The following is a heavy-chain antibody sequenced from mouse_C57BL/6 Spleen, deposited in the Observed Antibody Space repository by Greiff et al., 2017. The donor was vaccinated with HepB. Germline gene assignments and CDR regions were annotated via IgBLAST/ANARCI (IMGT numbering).Heavy chain of an antibody. CDR3: ARAPPGNWYFDV. CDR2: ISYDGSN. CDR1: GYSITSGYY. Sequence: EVKLQESGPGLVKPSQSLSLTCSVTGYSITSGYYWNWIRQFPGNKLECMGYISYDGSNNYNPSLKNRISITRDTSKNQFFLKLNSVTTEDTATYYCARAPPGNWYFDVWGTGTTVTVSS. V-gene: IGHV3-6*01. D-gene: IGHD4-1*01. J-gene: IGHJ1*03.